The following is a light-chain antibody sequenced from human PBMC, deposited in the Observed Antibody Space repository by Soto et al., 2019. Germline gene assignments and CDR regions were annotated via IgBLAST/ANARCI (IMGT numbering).Light chain of an antibody. V-gene: IGKV3D-20*01. Sequence: DIVLTQSPATLSLSPGERATLSCGASQTVDKNYLGWYQQKPGLAPRLLIYDVSNRATGIPDRFSGSGSGTHFTLTITRLEPEDYAVYYCKQHAHSPLAFGGGTKVDIK. J-gene: IGKJ4*01. CDR3: KQHAHSPLA. CDR1: QTVDKNY. CDR2: DVS.